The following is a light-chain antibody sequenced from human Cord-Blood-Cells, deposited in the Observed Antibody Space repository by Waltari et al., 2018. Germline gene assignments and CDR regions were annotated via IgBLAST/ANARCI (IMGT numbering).Light chain of an antibody. CDR3: QQSYSTPYT. CDR1: QSISSY. Sequence: DIQIPQYPSSLSAFVGERVTITCRSSQSISSYLNWYQQKPGKAPKLLIYAASSLQSGVLSRFSGSGSGTDFTLTISSLQPEDFATYYCQQSYSTPYTFGQGTKLEIK. CDR2: AAS. J-gene: IGKJ2*01. V-gene: IGKV1-39*01.